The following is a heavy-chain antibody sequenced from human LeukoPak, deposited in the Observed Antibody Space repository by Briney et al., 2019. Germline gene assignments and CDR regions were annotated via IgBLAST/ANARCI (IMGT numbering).Heavy chain of an antibody. V-gene: IGHV4-61*02. D-gene: IGHD3-3*01. Sequence: SQTLSLTCTVSGGSISSGSYYWSWIRQPAGKGVEWIGRIYTSGSTNYNPSLKSRVTISVDTSKNQFSLKLTSVTAADTAVYYCASRYTIFGVATFDYWGQGTLVTVSS. CDR2: IYTSGST. CDR3: ASRYTIFGVATFDY. J-gene: IGHJ4*02. CDR1: GGSISSGSYY.